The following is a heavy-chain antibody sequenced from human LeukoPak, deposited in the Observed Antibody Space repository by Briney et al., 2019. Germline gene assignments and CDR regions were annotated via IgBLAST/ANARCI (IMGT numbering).Heavy chain of an antibody. V-gene: IGHV3-11*04. D-gene: IGHD3-16*01. J-gene: IGHJ3*02. CDR2: ISGSGHKI. CDR3: ARAAAFGAFDI. CDR1: GFTFRDYY. Sequence: GGSLRLSCAASGFTFRDYYMSWIRQAPGKGLEWVSYISGSGHKIYYADSVEGRFTISRDNAKNSLYLQMNSLRAEDTAVYYCARAAAFGAFDIWGQGTMVTVSS.